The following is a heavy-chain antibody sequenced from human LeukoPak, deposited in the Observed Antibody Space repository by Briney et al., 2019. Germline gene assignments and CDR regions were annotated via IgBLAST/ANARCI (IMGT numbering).Heavy chain of an antibody. Sequence: ASVKVSCKASGYTFTSYGISWVRQAPGQGLEWMGWISAYNGNTNYAQKLQGRVTMTTDTSTSTVYMELRSLRSDDTAVYYCARLGYCSSTSCYSYNWNPDYWGQGTLVTVSS. CDR2: ISAYNGNT. CDR1: GYTFTSYG. D-gene: IGHD2-2*01. J-gene: IGHJ4*02. V-gene: IGHV1-18*04. CDR3: ARLGYCSSTSCYSYNWNPDY.